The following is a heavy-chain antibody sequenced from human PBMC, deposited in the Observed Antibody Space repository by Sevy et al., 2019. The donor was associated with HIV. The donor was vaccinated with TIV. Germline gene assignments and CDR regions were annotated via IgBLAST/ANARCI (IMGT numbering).Heavy chain of an antibody. CDR1: GGSVSSGSFN. CDR2: IYYNGST. V-gene: IGHV4-31*03. CDR3: ARERMGEYSNKSEYCIDY. D-gene: IGHD4-4*01. Sequence: SETLSLTCTVSGGSVSSGSFNWTRIRPHPGKDLEWIGYIYYNGSTYYKSSLKTRVNISVDTSKNHFSLRLSSVTAADTAVYYCARERMGEYSNKSEYCIDYWGQGTLVTVSS. J-gene: IGHJ4*02.